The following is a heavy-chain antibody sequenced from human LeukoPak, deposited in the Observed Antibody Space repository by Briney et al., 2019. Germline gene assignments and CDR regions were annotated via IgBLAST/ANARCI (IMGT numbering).Heavy chain of an antibody. CDR2: ISYDGSNK. Sequence: GRSLRLSCAASGFTFSSYGMHWVRQAPGKGLEWVAVISYDGSNKYYADSVKGRFTISRDNSKNTLYLQMNSLRAEDTAVYYCAKDPRGSLTFDPWGQGTLVTVSS. V-gene: IGHV3-30*18. CDR3: AKDPRGSLTFDP. J-gene: IGHJ5*02. CDR1: GFTFSSYG.